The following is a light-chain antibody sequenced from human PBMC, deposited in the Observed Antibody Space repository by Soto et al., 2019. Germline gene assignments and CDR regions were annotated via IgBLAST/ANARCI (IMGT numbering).Light chain of an antibody. V-gene: IGLV1-40*01. CDR3: HSYDSTLSASI. Sequence: QAVVTRPPSVSGAPGQRVTISCTGSSSNIGAGYDVHWYHQLPGTAPKLLIFGNTNRPSGVPDRFSGSKSGTSASLAITGLQAEDEADYYCHSYDSTLSASIFGGGTKLTVL. CDR1: SSNIGAGYD. CDR2: GNT. J-gene: IGLJ2*01.